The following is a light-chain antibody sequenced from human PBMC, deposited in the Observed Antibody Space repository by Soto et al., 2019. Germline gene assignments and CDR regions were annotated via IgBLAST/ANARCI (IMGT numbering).Light chain of an antibody. Sequence: MSVAAVSLTINLGTAVSISCRSSQSFVHTDGNNYLSWFQQRPGQPPRLLIYKISNRFSGVPDRFSGSWAATDVTLKISRVEAADVGIYYSVQTTEFSRTFRQGTKE. CDR2: KIS. J-gene: IGKJ1*01. CDR1: QSFVHTDGNNY. V-gene: IGKV2-24*01. CDR3: VQTTEFSRT.